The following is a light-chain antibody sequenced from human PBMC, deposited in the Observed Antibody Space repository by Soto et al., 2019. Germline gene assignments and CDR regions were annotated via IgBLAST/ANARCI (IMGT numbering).Light chain of an antibody. Sequence: DIQMTQSPSTLSASVGDRVTXTCRASQTITNSLAWYQQKPGKAPNVLIYTASRLQSGVPSRFSGSGSETEFTLTISTLQPDDFATYYCQYYNTYYWTFGQGTKVDIK. V-gene: IGKV1-5*01. J-gene: IGKJ1*01. CDR3: QYYNTYYWT. CDR1: QTITNS. CDR2: TAS.